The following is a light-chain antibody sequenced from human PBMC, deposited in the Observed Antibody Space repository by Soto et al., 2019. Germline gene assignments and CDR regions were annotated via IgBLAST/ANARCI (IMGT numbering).Light chain of an antibody. CDR2: AAS. CDR1: QSISSY. J-gene: IGKJ3*01. Sequence: DLQMTQSPSSLSASVGDRVTITCRASQSISSYLNWYQQKPGKAPKLLIYAASSLQSGVPSRFSGSGSGTDFTLTISSLQPEDFATYYCQQSYSTLFTFGPGTKVYIK. CDR3: QQSYSTLFT. V-gene: IGKV1-39*01.